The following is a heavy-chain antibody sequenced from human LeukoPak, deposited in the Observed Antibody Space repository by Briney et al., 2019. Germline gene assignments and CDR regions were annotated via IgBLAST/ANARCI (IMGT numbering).Heavy chain of an antibody. CDR3: AVFDVTYYYDSSGYYLEG. D-gene: IGHD3-22*01. Sequence: PGGSLRLSCAASGFTFSSYWMSWVRQAPGKGLEWVANIKQDGSEKYYVDSVKGRFTISRDNSKNTLYLQMNSLRAEDTAVYYCAVFDVTYYYDSSGYYLEGWGQGTLVTVSS. J-gene: IGHJ4*02. CDR1: GFTFSSYW. V-gene: IGHV3-7*03. CDR2: IKQDGSEK.